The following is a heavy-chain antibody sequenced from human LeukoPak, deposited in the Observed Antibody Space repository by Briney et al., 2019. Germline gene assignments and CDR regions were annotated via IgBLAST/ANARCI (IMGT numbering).Heavy chain of an antibody. CDR1: GFTFSSYA. J-gene: IGHJ5*02. CDR3: AKARDIVVVPAAIGWFDP. V-gene: IGHV3-30-3*01. CDR2: ISYDGTNK. D-gene: IGHD2-2*02. Sequence: GRSLRLSCAASGFTFSSYAIHWVRQAPGKGLEWVAVISYDGTNKYYADSVKGRFTISRDNSKNTLYLQMNSLRAEDTAVYYCAKARDIVVVPAAIGWFDPWGQGTLVTVSS.